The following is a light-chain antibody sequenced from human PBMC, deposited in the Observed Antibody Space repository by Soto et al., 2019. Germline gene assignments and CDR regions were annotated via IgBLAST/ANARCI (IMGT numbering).Light chain of an antibody. CDR2: DVS. J-gene: IGLJ1*01. CDR1: SSDVGGYNY. Sequence: QSALTQPASVSGSPGQSITISCTGTSSDVGGYNYVSWYQQHPGKAPQLMIYDVSNRPSGVSNRFSGSKSGNTASLTISGLQADDEADYYCSSYTSSSTLLYVFGTGTKLTVL. V-gene: IGLV2-14*01. CDR3: SSYTSSSTLLYV.